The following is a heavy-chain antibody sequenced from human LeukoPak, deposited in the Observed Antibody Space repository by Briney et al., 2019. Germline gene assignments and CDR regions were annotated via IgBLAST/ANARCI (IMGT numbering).Heavy chain of an antibody. Sequence: VGSLRLSCAASGFTFSDHYMDWVRQAPGKGLEWVGRTRNKANSYTTEYAASVKGRFTISRDDSKNSLYLQMNSLKTEDTAVYYCAREVLGYDSSGYYYIGYYFDYWGQGTLVTVSS. CDR3: AREVLGYDSSGYYYIGYYFDY. V-gene: IGHV3-72*01. CDR1: GFTFSDHY. D-gene: IGHD3-22*01. J-gene: IGHJ4*02. CDR2: TRNKANSYTT.